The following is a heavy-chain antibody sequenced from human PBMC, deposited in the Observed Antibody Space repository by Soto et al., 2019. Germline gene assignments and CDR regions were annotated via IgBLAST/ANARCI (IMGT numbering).Heavy chain of an antibody. V-gene: IGHV4-39*01. CDR2: IYYSGST. Sequence: SETLSLTCTVSGVSISSGDYYWSWIRQTPGKGLEWIGSIYYSGSTYYNPSLKSRVTISVDTSKNQFSLKLSSVTAADTAVYYCANYPSTVTIDYWGQGTLVTVSS. CDR1: GVSISSGDYY. J-gene: IGHJ4*02. CDR3: ANYPSTVTIDY. D-gene: IGHD4-17*01.